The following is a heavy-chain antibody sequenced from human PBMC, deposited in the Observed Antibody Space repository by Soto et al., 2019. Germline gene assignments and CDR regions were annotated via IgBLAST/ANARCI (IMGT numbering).Heavy chain of an antibody. J-gene: IGHJ6*02. CDR3: ARGYGDCGGMDV. Sequence: QVQLVQSGAEVKKPGASVKVACKASAYSFTSYGISWVRQAPGEGLEWMGWISADNGHTNYAQKFQGRVTITRDTSASTAYMELSSLRSEDTAVYYCARGYGDCGGMDVWGQGTTVTVSS. D-gene: IGHD4-17*01. V-gene: IGHV1-18*01. CDR2: ISADNGHT. CDR1: AYSFTSYG.